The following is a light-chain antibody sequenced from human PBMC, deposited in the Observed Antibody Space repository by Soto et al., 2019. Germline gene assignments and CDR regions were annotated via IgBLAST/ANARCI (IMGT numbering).Light chain of an antibody. CDR1: KLGDKY. Sequence: SYELTQPPSVSVSPGQTASITCSGDKLGDKYACWYQQKPGQSPVLVIYQDSKRPSGIPERFSGFNSGNTATLTISGTQAMDEADYYCQAWDSSTKVFGTGTKLTVL. CDR3: QAWDSSTKV. CDR2: QDS. V-gene: IGLV3-1*01. J-gene: IGLJ1*01.